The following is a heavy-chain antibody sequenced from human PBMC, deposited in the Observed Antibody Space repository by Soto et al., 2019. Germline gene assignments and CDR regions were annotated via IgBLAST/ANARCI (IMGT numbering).Heavy chain of an antibody. J-gene: IGHJ5*02. Sequence: LVESGGGLVQPGMSLRLSCAASGFNFKNYGMGWVRQAPGKGLEWVAHISGSGETTDYAGSVKGRFTISRDNSKNTVFLEVNSLRVEDTAGYYCAKWPGSDVGKPSNNLFDPGGQGTLVTVSS. V-gene: IGHV3-23*04. CDR2: ISGSGETT. D-gene: IGHD2-2*01. CDR1: GFNFKNYG. CDR3: AKWPGSDVGKPSNNLFDP.